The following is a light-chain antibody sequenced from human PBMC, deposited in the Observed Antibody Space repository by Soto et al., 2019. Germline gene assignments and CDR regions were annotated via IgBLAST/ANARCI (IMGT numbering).Light chain of an antibody. CDR3: QSYDSTNQGI. CDR1: SGSIANNY. CDR2: EDD. J-gene: IGLJ2*01. Sequence: NFMLTQPHSVSESPGKTVTISFTRSSGSIANNYVQWYQQRPGSAPTAVIHEDDQRPSGVPDRFSGSIDRSSNSASLTISGLKTEDEADYYCQSYDSTNQGIFGGGTKLTVL. V-gene: IGLV6-57*03.